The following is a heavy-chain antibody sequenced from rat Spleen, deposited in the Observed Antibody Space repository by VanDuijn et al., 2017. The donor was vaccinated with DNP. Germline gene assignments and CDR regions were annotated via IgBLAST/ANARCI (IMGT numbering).Heavy chain of an antibody. CDR3: ARHYSGDWYFDF. CDR2: ISTSGSRT. CDR1: GFTFSNYY. V-gene: IGHV5-25*01. Sequence: EVQLVESGGGLVQPGRSLKLSCAASGFTFSNYYMAWVRQAPKKGLEWVATISTSGSRTYYPDSVKGRFTISRDNAKSSLYLQMNSLKSEDTATYYCARHYSGDWYFDFWGPGTMVTVSS. J-gene: IGHJ1*01. D-gene: IGHD1-1*01.